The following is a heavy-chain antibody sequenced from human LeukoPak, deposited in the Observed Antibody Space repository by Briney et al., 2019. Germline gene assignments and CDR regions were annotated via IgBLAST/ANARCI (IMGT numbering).Heavy chain of an antibody. V-gene: IGHV3-33*08. CDR2: IWYDGSNK. D-gene: IGHD2-15*01. CDR1: GFTFSSYS. CDR3: ARDLGLPYSNWFDP. Sequence: PGGSLRLSCAASGFTFSSYSMTWVRQAPGKGLEWVAVIWYDGSNKYYADSVKGRFTISRDNSKNTLYLQMNSLRAEDTAVYYCARDLGLPYSNWFDPWGQGTLVTVSS. J-gene: IGHJ5*02.